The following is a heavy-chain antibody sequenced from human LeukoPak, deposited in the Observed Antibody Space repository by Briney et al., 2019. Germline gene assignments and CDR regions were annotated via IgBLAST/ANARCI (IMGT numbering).Heavy chain of an antibody. CDR2: IVTSGNT. V-gene: IGHV4-4*07. J-gene: IGHJ3*02. CDR3: ARXFNSGNDDVFDI. D-gene: IGHD1-1*01. Sequence: SETLSLTCSVSGGSIINYAWNWIRQPAGKGLEWIGRIVTSGNTDYNPSLRSRVTMSVDPSKNQFSLKLNSLTAADTAVYYCARXFNSGNDDVFDIWGQGTLVAVSS. CDR1: GGSIINYA.